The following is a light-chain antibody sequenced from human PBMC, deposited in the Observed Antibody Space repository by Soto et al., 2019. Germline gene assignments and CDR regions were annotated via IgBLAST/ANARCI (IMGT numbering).Light chain of an antibody. CDR1: QSVLYSSDNKNY. V-gene: IGKV4-1*01. J-gene: IGKJ3*01. Sequence: DIVMTQSPDSLAVSLGERATINCKSSQSVLYSSDNKNYLAWYQQKPGQPPKLLIYWASTRESGVPDRFSGSRSGTDFTLTVSSLQAADVAVYYCQQYYSTPFTFGPGTKVDIK. CDR2: WAS. CDR3: QQYYSTPFT.